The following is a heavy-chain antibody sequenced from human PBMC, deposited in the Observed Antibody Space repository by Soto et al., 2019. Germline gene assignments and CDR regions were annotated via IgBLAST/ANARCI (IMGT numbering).Heavy chain of an antibody. CDR3: ARDLKSITPYFDY. D-gene: IGHD3-16*01. J-gene: IGHJ4*02. Sequence: EVQLVESGGGLVKPGGSLRLSCAASGFTFSSYSMNWVRQAPGKGLEWVSSISSSSRYIYYADSVKGRFTISRDNAKNSLYLQMNSLRAGDTAVYYCARDLKSITPYFDYWGQGTLVTVSS. V-gene: IGHV3-21*01. CDR1: GFTFSSYS. CDR2: ISSSSRYI.